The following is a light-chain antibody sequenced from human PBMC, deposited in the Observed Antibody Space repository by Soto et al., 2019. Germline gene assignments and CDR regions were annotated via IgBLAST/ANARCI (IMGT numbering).Light chain of an antibody. CDR2: GNS. CDR3: QSYDSSLSGSGV. Sequence: QSVLTQPPSVSGAPGQRVTISCTGSSSNIGAGYDVHWYQQLPGTAPKLLIYGNSNRPSGVPDRFSGSKSGTSASLAITGLQAGDEADYYGQSYDSSLSGSGVFGTGTKVTVL. V-gene: IGLV1-40*01. J-gene: IGLJ1*01. CDR1: SSNIGAGYD.